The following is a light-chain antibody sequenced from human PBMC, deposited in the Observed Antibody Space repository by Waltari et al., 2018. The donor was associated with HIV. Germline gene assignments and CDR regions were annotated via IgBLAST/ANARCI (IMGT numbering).Light chain of an antibody. V-gene: IGLV3-21*04. Sequence: YVLTQPPSVSVAPGKTATISCGGDNFKKQTVHWSRQTPGQAPLLVYYKDSHRPSTIPAGFSGFSAGNTASLTISRVEAGDEADYYCQVWDRSSDSVIFGGGTKLTVL. CDR2: KDS. CDR3: QVWDRSSDSVI. J-gene: IGLJ2*01. CDR1: NFKKQT.